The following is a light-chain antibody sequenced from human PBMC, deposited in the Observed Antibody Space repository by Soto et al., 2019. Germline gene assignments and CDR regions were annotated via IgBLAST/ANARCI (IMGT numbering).Light chain of an antibody. Sequence: EIVLTQSPATLSLSPGERATLSCRASQSVSSYLAWYQQKPGQAPRLLIYDASNRATGIPARFSGSGSGTDFTLTITSIDTTHFAVYYCQQRSNWPFTSGPGTKVDIK. CDR2: DAS. V-gene: IGKV3-11*01. CDR3: QQRSNWPFT. J-gene: IGKJ3*01. CDR1: QSVSSY.